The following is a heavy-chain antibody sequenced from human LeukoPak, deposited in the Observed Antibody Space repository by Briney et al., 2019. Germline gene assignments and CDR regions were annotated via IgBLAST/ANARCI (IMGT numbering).Heavy chain of an antibody. Sequence: SGGSLRLSCAASGFTFSSYSMNWVRQAPGKGLEWVSYISSGSTYMYYADSLKGRFTVSRDNAKNSLYLQMNTLRAEDTAVYYCATHIAEATALHYWGQGTLVTVSS. J-gene: IGHJ4*02. CDR1: GFTFSSYS. CDR3: ATHIAEATALHY. CDR2: ISSGSTYM. D-gene: IGHD6-13*01. V-gene: IGHV3-21*04.